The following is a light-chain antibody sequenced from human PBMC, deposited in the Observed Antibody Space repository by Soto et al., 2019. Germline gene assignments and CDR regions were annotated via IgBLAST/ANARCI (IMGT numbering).Light chain of an antibody. Sequence: DIQITHSPSALDASGIQIITITCRASQGIYKWLAWYQQKPGKAPKLLISAASTLQTGVPARFSGSGSGTDFTLTISSLQPEDFATYYCQQANSFPLTFGGGTKVDIK. J-gene: IGKJ4*01. V-gene: IGKV1-12*01. CDR2: AAS. CDR1: QGIYKW. CDR3: QQANSFPLT.